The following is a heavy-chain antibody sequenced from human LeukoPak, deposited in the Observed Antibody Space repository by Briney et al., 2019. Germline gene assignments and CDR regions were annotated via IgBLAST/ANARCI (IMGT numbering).Heavy chain of an antibody. V-gene: IGHV3-9*01. CDR2: ISWNSGSI. Sequence: GGSLRLSCAASGFTFDDYAMHWVRQAPGKGLEWVSGISWNSGSIGYADSVKGRFTISRDNAKNSLYLQMNSLRAEDTALYCCAKDKGYCSGGSCEGYFDYWGQGTLVTVSS. D-gene: IGHD2-15*01. CDR3: AKDKGYCSGGSCEGYFDY. CDR1: GFTFDDYA. J-gene: IGHJ4*02.